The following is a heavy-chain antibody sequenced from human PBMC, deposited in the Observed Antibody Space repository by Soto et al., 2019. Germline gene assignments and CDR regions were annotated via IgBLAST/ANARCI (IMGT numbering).Heavy chain of an antibody. J-gene: IGHJ4*02. CDR1: GFTFVNYA. CDR3: AKGTSNGGWFNPFDY. CDR2: LSGSGTRT. V-gene: IGHV3-23*01. D-gene: IGHD6-19*01. Sequence: EVQLLESGGGLVQPGGSLRLSCAASGFTFVNYAMNWVRQAPGKGLEWVATLSGSGTRTYYADSVKGRFTISRDNSRNTLYLQMNSLRAEDTAVYYCAKGTSNGGWFNPFDYWGQGTLVTVSS.